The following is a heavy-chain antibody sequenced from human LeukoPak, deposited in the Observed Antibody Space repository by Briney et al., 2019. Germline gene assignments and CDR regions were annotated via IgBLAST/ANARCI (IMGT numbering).Heavy chain of an antibody. CDR1: GFTFSSYG. CDR2: IRYDGSHK. J-gene: IGHJ3*02. CDR3: NTPRDAFDI. V-gene: IGHV3-30*02. Sequence: GGSLRLSCAASGFTFSSYGMHWVRQAPGKGLEWVAFIRYDGSHKYYADSVKGRFTISRDNSKNTLYLEMNSLRAEDTAVYYCNTPRDAFDIWGQGTMVTVSS.